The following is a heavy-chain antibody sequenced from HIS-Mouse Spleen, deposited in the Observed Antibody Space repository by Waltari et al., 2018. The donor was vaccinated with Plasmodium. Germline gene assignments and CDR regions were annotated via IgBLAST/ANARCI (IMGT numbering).Heavy chain of an antibody. CDR1: GFTFRSTG. V-gene: IGHV3-30*18. J-gene: IGHJ4*02. Sequence: LVESGGGVVQPGRSLRLSCAASGFTFRSTGMHWVRQAPGKGLEWVAVISYDGSNKYYADSVKGRFTISRDNSKNTLYLQMNSLRAEDTAVYYCAKDRRSSSWYVDYWGQGTLVTVSS. CDR2: ISYDGSNK. D-gene: IGHD6-13*01. CDR3: AKDRRSSSWYVDY.